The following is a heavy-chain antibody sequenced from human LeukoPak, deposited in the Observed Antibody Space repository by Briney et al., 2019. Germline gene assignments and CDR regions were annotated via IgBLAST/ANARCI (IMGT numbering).Heavy chain of an antibody. CDR2: ISYDGSEK. CDR1: GFTFNTYS. V-gene: IGHV3-30-3*01. Sequence: GRSLRLSCAASGFTFNTYSIHWVRQAPGRGLEWVGVISYDGSEKYYADSVKDRFTISRDNSKNTLYLQMNSLRAEDTAVYYCARLEAQYGWGSLSWGQGTMVSVSS. CDR3: ARLEAQYGWGSLS. J-gene: IGHJ3*01. D-gene: IGHD3-16*01.